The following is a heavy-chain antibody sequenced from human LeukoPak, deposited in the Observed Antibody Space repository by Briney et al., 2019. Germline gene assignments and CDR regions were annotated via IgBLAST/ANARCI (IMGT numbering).Heavy chain of an antibody. J-gene: IGHJ4*02. CDR2: ISGSGGSI. CDR1: GFTFSSYG. D-gene: IGHD5-18*01. Sequence: GGTLRLSCAASGAASGFTFSSYGMTWVRQAPGKGLEWVSAISGSGGSIYYADSVKGRFTISRDNAKNSLSLQMNSLRAEDTAVYYCARESSSGYGYVFRYWGQGTLVIVSS. V-gene: IGHV3-21*01. CDR3: ARESSSGYGYVFRY.